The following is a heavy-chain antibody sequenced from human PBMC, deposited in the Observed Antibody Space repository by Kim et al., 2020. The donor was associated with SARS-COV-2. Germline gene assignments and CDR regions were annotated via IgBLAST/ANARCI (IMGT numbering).Heavy chain of an antibody. D-gene: IGHD3-3*01. J-gene: IGHJ2*01. Sequence: RVTISVDTSKNQFSLKLSSVTAADTAVYYCARGGITIFGVVTLTDWYFDLWGRGTLVTVSS. CDR3: ARGGITIFGVVTLTDWYFDL. V-gene: IGHV4-59*09.